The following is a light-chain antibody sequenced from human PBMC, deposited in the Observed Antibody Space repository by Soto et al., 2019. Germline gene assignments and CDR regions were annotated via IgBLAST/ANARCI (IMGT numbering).Light chain of an antibody. V-gene: IGKV3-20*01. J-gene: IGKJ2*01. Sequence: EIVLTQSPGTLSLSPGEGATLSCRASQSVSSSYLAWYQQKPGQAPRLLIYGASSRATGIPDRYSGSGSGADFTLTISRLEPEDFAVYYCQQYGSSMYTFGQGTKVDI. CDR2: GAS. CDR1: QSVSSSY. CDR3: QQYGSSMYT.